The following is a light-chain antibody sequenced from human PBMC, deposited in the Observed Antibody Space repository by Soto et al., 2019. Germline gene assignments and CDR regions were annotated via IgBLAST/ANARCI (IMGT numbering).Light chain of an antibody. J-gene: IGKJ5*01. CDR1: QSLLHSNGYNY. CDR3: VQALQTPGT. V-gene: IGKV2-28*01. CDR2: LNF. Sequence: DIVMTQSPLSLPVTPGEPASISCRSSQSLLHSNGYNYLDWYLQKPGQSPQLLIYLNFNRASGVPDRLSGSGSGTDYTLKISRVEAEDVGVYYCVQALQTPGTFGQGTRLEIK.